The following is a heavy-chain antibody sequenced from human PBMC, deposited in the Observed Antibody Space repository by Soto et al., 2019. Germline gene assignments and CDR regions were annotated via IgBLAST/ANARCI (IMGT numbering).Heavy chain of an antibody. D-gene: IGHD6-19*01. V-gene: IGHV3-23*01. CDR2: ISGSGGST. Sequence: EVQLLESGGGLVQPGGSLRLSCAASGFTFSSYAMSWVRQAPGKGLEWVSAISGSGGSTYYADSVKGRFTISRDNSKNTLYLQMNSLRAEDTAVYYCAKDPSGWYGLDRYYFDYWGQGTLVTVSS. J-gene: IGHJ4*02. CDR3: AKDPSGWYGLDRYYFDY. CDR1: GFTFSSYA.